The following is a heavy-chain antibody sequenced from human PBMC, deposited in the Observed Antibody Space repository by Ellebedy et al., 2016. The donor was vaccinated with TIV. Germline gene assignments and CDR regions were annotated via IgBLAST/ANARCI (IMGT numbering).Heavy chain of an antibody. D-gene: IGHD2/OR15-2a*01. CDR3: ARGSMARFDY. CDR2: IYYSGST. Sequence: MPSETLSLTCTVSGGSITSGGYYWSWIRQHPGKGLEWIGYIYYSGSTHYNPSLKSQVTISVDTSKNHFSLNLTSVTAADTAVYYCARGSMARFDYWGQGTLVIVSS. CDR1: GGSITSGGYY. J-gene: IGHJ4*02. V-gene: IGHV4-31*01.